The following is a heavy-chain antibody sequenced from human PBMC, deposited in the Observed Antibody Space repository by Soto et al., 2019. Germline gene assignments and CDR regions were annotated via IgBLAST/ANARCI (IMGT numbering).Heavy chain of an antibody. V-gene: IGHV3-23*01. J-gene: IGHJ6*02. D-gene: IGHD6-13*01. CDR2: ISGSGGST. CDR1: GFTFSSYA. CDR3: AKKGEGSSSWYLGSYYYYGMDV. Sequence: PGRSLRLSCAASGFTFSSYAMSWVRPAPGKGLEWVSAISGSGGSTYYADSVKGRFTISRDNSKNTLHLQMNSLRAEDTAVYYCAKKGEGSSSWYLGSYYYYGMDVWGQGTTVTVSS.